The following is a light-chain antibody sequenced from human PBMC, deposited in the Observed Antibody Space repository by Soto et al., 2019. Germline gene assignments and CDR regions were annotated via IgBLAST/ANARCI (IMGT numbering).Light chain of an antibody. CDR3: QQRSSWPPSIS. Sequence: IVLTQSPGSLSLSRGERAALSCRTSQSVSNTYVAWYQQKPGQAPRLLIYDTSSRVTGIPDRFSGSGSGTDFTLTISRLEPEDFAVYYCQQRSSWPPSISFGQGTRLEI. CDR1: QSVSNTY. V-gene: IGKV3D-20*02. J-gene: IGKJ5*01. CDR2: DTS.